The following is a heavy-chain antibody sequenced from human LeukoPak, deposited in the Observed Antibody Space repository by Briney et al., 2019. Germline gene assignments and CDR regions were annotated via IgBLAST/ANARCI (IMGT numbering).Heavy chain of an antibody. J-gene: IGHJ6*02. Sequence: TSETLSLTCAVYGGSFSGFYWSWLRQPPGQGLEWIGEINHSGSTNYNPSLKSRVTISVDTSKNQFSLKLSSVTAADTAVYYCASSHPVGGEREDYDFWSGYYWGMDVWGQGTTVTVSS. CDR2: INHSGST. D-gene: IGHD3-3*01. CDR1: GGSFSGFY. CDR3: ASSHPVGGEREDYDFWSGYYWGMDV. V-gene: IGHV4-34*01.